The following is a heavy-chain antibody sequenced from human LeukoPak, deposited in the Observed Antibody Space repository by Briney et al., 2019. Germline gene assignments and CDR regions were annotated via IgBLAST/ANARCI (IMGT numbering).Heavy chain of an antibody. V-gene: IGHV4-34*01. J-gene: IGHJ5*02. Sequence: SETLPLTCAVYGGSFSGYYWSWIRQPPGKGLEWIGEINHSGSTNYNPSLKSRVTISVDTSKNQFSLELSSVTAADTAVYYCASTRRNWFDPWGQGTLVTVSS. CDR3: ASTRRNWFDP. CDR2: INHSGST. CDR1: GGSFSGYY.